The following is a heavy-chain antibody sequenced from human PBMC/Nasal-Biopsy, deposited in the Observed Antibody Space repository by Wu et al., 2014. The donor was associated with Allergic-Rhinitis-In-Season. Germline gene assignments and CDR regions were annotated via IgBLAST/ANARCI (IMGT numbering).Heavy chain of an antibody. D-gene: IGHD6-19*01. CDR2: NINDGNEK. V-gene: IGHV3-33*07. Sequence: LRLSCAASGLSFTRHGLYWVRQAPGKGLECAAFNINDGNEKYYADSVKGRFTISRDNSKNTMYLQMNSLRAEDSAVYYCARPAGTRRDYYYSEMDVWGQGTTVTVSS. J-gene: IGHJ6*02. CDR3: ARPAGTRRDYYYSEMDV. CDR1: GLSFTRHG.